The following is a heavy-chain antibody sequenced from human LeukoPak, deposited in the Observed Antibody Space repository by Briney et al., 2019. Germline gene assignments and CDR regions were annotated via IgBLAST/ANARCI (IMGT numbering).Heavy chain of an antibody. CDR3: ARGRYSSSWQTYNWFDP. V-gene: IGHV4-38-2*02. J-gene: IGHJ5*02. D-gene: IGHD6-13*01. CDR2: IYHSGST. CDR1: GYSISSGYY. Sequence: SETLSLTCTVSGYSISSGYYWGWIRQPPGKGLEWIGSIYHSGSTYYNPSLKSRVTISVDTSKNQFSLKLSSVTAADTAVYYCARGRYSSSWQTYNWFDPWGQGTLVTVSS.